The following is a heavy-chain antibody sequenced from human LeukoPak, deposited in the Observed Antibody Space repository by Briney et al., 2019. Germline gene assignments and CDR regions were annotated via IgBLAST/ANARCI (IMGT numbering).Heavy chain of an antibody. Sequence: GSLRLSCVVSGFTFSNYAMSWVRQAPGKGLEWVSAISGSGGSAYYADSVKGRFTISRDNSKNTLYLQLNSLKTEDTAVYYCATEVIIAVTGNDYWGQGSLVTVSS. V-gene: IGHV3-23*01. CDR2: ISGSGGSA. J-gene: IGHJ4*02. CDR1: GFTFSNYA. CDR3: ATEVIIAVTGNDY. D-gene: IGHD6-19*01.